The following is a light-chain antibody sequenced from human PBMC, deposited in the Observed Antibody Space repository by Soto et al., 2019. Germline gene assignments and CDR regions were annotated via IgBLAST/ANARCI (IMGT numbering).Light chain of an antibody. CDR3: QEYSKWPSRT. V-gene: IGKV3D-15*01. CDR2: GAS. CDR1: QSVSSN. Sequence: ETVMTQSPSTLSVSPGERVTLSCRASQSVSSNLAWYQQKPGQAPRLLIYGASTRATGIPDRFSGSGSGTEFTLTISSLQSEDFAVYYCQEYSKWPSRTFGQGTKVDIK. J-gene: IGKJ1*01.